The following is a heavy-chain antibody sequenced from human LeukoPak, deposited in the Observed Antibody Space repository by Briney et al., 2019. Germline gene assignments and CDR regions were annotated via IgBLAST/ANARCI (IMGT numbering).Heavy chain of an antibody. Sequence: GSLRLSCAASGFTVSSTYMSWVRQAPGSLLEWIGEISHSGSTDYNPSLKSRVTISLDTSKNQFSLKLSSVTAADTAVYYCARDDDRWGSDAFDVWGQGTMVTVSS. CDR1: GFTVSSTY. D-gene: IGHD3-22*01. CDR3: ARDDDRWGSDAFDV. V-gene: IGHV4-34*01. J-gene: IGHJ3*01. CDR2: ISHSGST.